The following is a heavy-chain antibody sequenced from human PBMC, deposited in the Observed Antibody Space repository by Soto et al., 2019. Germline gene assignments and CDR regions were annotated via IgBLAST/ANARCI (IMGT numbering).Heavy chain of an antibody. Sequence: QVQLVESGGGVVQPGRSLRLSCAASGFTFSSYAMHWVRQAPGKGLEWVAVISYDGSNKYYADSVKGRFTISRDNSKNMWYLQMNSLRAENTAVYYCARGGGDYGDNNGWFAPGAREPWSPSPQ. D-gene: IGHD4-17*01. CDR3: ARGGGDYGDNNGWFAP. J-gene: IGHJ5*02. CDR1: GFTFSSYA. V-gene: IGHV3-30*04. CDR2: ISYDGSNK.